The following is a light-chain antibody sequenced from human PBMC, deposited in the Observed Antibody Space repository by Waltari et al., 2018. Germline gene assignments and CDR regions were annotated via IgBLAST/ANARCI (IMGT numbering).Light chain of an antibody. CDR1: RAIASN. J-gene: IGKJ2*01. CDR3: QQFNTGYS. CDR2: DAS. V-gene: IGKV3-15*01. Sequence: EIVITQSPATLSVSPGGGATLSCRASRAIASNVAGYQQRPGQPLRLLIFDASTRATGIPERFSGSWSGPEFTLTISSLQSEDSAVYFCQQFNTGYSFGQGTKLEI.